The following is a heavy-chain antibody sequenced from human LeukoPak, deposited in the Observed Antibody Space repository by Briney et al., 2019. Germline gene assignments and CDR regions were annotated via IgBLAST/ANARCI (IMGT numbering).Heavy chain of an antibody. CDR2: MNPNSGDT. V-gene: IGHV1-8*03. CDR3: ALSYYDFCSGYSLVY. J-gene: IGHJ4*02. CDR1: GYTFTSSD. D-gene: IGHD3-3*01. Sequence: GASVKVSCKASGYTFTSSDINCVRQATGQGLEWMGWMNPNSGDTGYAQKFQGRVTITRNTSISTAYMELSSLRSEDTAVYYCALSYYDFCSGYSLVYWGQGTLVTVSS.